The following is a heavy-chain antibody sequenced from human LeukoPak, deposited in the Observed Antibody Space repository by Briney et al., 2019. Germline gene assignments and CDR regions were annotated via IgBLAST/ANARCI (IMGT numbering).Heavy chain of an antibody. V-gene: IGHV4-30-4*08. D-gene: IGHD2-15*01. Sequence: PSETLSLTCTVSGGSISSGDYYWSWIRQPPGKGLEWIGYIYYSGSTYYNPSLKSRVTISVDTSKNQFSLKLSSVTAADTAVYYCARDQGYCSGGSCFYYWGQGTLATVSS. CDR1: GGSISSGDYY. J-gene: IGHJ4*02. CDR2: IYYSGST. CDR3: ARDQGYCSGGSCFYY.